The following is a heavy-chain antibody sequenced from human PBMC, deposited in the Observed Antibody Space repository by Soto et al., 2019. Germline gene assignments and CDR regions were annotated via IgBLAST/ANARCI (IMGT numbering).Heavy chain of an antibody. Sequence: LGLTCAVPGGSISSYYWSWIRQPAGKGLEWIGRIDTSGSTNYNPSLKSRVTMSVDTSKNQFSLKLSSVTAADTAVYYCARGEYQLLLNYWGQGTLVTVSS. CDR3: ARGEYQLLLNY. J-gene: IGHJ4*02. V-gene: IGHV4-4*07. CDR2: IDTSGST. CDR1: GGSISSYY. D-gene: IGHD2-2*01.